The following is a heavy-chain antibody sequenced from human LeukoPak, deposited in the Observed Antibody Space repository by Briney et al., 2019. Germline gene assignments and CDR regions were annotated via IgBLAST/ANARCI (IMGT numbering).Heavy chain of an antibody. J-gene: IGHJ6*03. Sequence: ASVKVSCKASGYTFTGYYMHWVRQAPGQGLEWMGWINPNSGGTNYAQKFQGRVTMTRDTSISTAYMELSRLRSDDTAVYYCTLELSSSYYYYMDVSGKGTTVTVSS. D-gene: IGHD6-6*01. V-gene: IGHV1-2*02. CDR2: INPNSGGT. CDR1: GYTFTGYY. CDR3: TLELSSSYYYYMDV.